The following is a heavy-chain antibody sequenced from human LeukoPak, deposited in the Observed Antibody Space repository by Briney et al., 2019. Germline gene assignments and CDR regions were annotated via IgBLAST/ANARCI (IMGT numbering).Heavy chain of an antibody. CDR2: IYSGGST. CDR1: GFTFSSNY. V-gene: IGHV3-53*01. D-gene: IGHD6-19*01. CDR3: ARAGSGWYYFDY. Sequence: GGSLRLSCAASGFTFSSNYMSWVRQAPGKGLEWVSVIYSGGSTYYADSVKGRFTISRDNSKNTLYLQMNSPRAEDTAVYYCARAGSGWYYFDYWGQGTLVTVSS. J-gene: IGHJ4*02.